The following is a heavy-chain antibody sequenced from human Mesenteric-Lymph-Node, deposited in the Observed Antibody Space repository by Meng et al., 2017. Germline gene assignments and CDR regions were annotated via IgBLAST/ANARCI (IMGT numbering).Heavy chain of an antibody. V-gene: IGHV3-21*01. D-gene: IGHD1-26*01. Sequence: EVQLVESGGGLVKPGGSLRLSCAASGFTFSSYSMNWVRQAPGKGLEWVSYFSSNSYYISYADSVKGRFTISRDNAKNSVYLQMNSLRAEDTAVYYCAEGSGSYAVAYWGQGTLVTVSS. CDR1: GFTFSSYS. CDR2: FSSNSYYI. J-gene: IGHJ4*02. CDR3: AEGSGSYAVAY.